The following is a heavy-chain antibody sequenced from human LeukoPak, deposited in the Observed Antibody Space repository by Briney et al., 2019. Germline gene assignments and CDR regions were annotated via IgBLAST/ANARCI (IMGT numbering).Heavy chain of an antibody. J-gene: IGHJ4*02. CDR1: GVTFSSHW. V-gene: IGHV3-7*03. Sequence: PGGSLRLSCVVSGVTFSSHWMSWVRQAPGKGLEWVANIKQDGSETSYVTSVRGRFTISRDNAKNSLYLQMNNLRVEDTAVYFCAREEVKSFDNWGQGTLVTVSS. CDR2: IKQDGSET. CDR3: AREEVKSFDN.